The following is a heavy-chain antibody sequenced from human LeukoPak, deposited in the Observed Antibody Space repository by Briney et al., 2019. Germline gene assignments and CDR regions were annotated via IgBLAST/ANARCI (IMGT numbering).Heavy chain of an antibody. CDR3: ARCVYGVSTYYFDY. Sequence: RPGGPLRLSCAASGFTFSYYGMTWVRQAPGKGLEWVTLIWNDGSKEYYADSVKGRFTVSRDNSRNTLYLQMNSLRAEDTAVYYCARCVYGVSTYYFDYWGQGNLVTVSS. V-gene: IGHV3-33*01. D-gene: IGHD4-17*01. CDR2: IWNDGSKE. CDR1: GFTFSYYG. J-gene: IGHJ4*02.